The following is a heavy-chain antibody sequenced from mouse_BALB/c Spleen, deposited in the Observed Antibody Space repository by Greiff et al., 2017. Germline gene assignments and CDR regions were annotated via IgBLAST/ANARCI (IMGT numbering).Heavy chain of an antibody. J-gene: IGHJ2*01. CDR1: GYTFTDYE. CDR2: IDPETGGT. CDR3: TRRIYYGDY. Sequence: QVQLQQSGAELVRPGASVTLSCKASGYTFTDYEMHWVKQTPVHGLEWIGAIDPETGGTAYNQKFKGKATLTADKSSSTAYMELRSLTSEDSAVYYCTRRIYYGDYWGQGTTLTVSS. D-gene: IGHD2-1*01. V-gene: IGHV1-15*01.